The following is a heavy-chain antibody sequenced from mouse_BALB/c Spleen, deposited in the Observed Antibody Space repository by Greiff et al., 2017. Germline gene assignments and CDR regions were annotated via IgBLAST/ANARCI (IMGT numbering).Heavy chain of an antibody. Sequence: EVKLVESGGGLVQPGGSLKLSCAASGFTFSSYGMSWVRQTPDKRLELVATINSNGGSTYYPDSVKGRFTISRDNAKNTLYLQMSSLKSEDTAMYYCASQLLRLRGYAMDYWGQGTSVTVSS. V-gene: IGHV5-6-3*01. CDR1: GFTFSSYG. CDR3: ASQLLRLRGYAMDY. J-gene: IGHJ4*01. CDR2: INSNGGST. D-gene: IGHD1-2*01.